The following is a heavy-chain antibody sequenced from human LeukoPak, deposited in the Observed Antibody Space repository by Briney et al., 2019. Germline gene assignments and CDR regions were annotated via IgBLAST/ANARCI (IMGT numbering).Heavy chain of an antibody. V-gene: IGHV1-2*02. J-gene: IGHJ4*02. CDR2: INTNSGGT. CDR3: ARDASPFDY. CDR1: GYTFIGYY. Sequence: ASVTVSCKASGYTFIGYYIHWVRQAPGQGLEWMGWINTNSGGTKYAQRFQGRVTMTRDTSISTAYMELSGLRSDDTAVYYCARDASPFDYWGQGTLVTVSS.